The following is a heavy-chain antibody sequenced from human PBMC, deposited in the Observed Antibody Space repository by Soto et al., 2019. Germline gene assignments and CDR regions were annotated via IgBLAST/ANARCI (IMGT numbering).Heavy chain of an antibody. D-gene: IGHD6-19*01. CDR3: AKARQAQSHYYYGLDV. CDR2: ISGTGYGT. Sequence: EVQLLESGGGLAQPGGSLRLSCAASGFTFSNNAMNWVRQAPGKRLEWVSGISGTGYGTYYADSVKGRFTISRDSSNTTLYLHMNSLRGEDTAIYYCAKARQAQSHYYYGLDVWGQGPPVTVSS. V-gene: IGHV3-23*01. J-gene: IGHJ6*02. CDR1: GFTFSNNA.